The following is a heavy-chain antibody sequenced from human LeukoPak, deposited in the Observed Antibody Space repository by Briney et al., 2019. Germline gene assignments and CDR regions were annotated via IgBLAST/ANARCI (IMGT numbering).Heavy chain of an antibody. J-gene: IGHJ4*02. V-gene: IGHV3-21*01. D-gene: IGHD1-1*01. CDR2: ISSSSSYI. CDR3: ARDVVDETAQLDY. CDR1: GFTFSSYS. Sequence: GGSLRLSCAASGFTFSSYSMNWVRQAPGKVLEWVSSISSSSSYIYYADSVKGRFTISRDNAKNSLYLQMNSLRAEDTAVYYCARDVVDETAQLDYWGQGTLVTVSS.